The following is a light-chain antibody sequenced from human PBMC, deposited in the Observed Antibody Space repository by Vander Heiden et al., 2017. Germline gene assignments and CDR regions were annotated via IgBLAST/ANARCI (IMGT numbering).Light chain of an antibody. J-gene: IGLJ2*01. CDR1: SSDVGGYHY. CDR2: EIN. CDR3: SSYAGSDNLVV. Sequence: SALTPPPSASGSPRQSVTISCTGSSSDVGGYHYVSWYQQLPGKAPKLIIYEINRRPSGAPDRFSGSKSGNTASLTVSGLQTDDEADYYCSSYAGSDNLVVFGGGTKLTVL. V-gene: IGLV2-8*01.